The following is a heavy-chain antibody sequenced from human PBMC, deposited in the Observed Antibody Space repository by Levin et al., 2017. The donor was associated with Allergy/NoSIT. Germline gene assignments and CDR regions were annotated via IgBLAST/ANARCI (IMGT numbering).Heavy chain of an antibody. J-gene: IGHJ6*03. D-gene: IGHD6-6*01. Sequence: PEASVKVSCKASGGTFSSYAISWVRQAPGQGLEWMGGIIPIFGTANYAQKFQGRVTITADESTSTAYMELSSLRSEDTAVYYCARVDPYSSSSADYYYYMDVWGKGTTVTVSS. CDR3: ARVDPYSSSSADYYYYMDV. CDR1: GGTFSSYA. CDR2: IIPIFGTA. V-gene: IGHV1-69*13.